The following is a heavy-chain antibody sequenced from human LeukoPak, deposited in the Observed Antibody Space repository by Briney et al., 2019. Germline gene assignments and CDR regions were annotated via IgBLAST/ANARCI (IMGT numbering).Heavy chain of an antibody. J-gene: IGHJ4*02. Sequence: VASVKVSCKASGYTFTVYYMHWLRQAPGQGLEWMGWMNPESGDTNSAQKFQGRVTMTRDTSISTAYMELSRLTSDDTAVYYCARDGALDYWGQGTLVTVSS. CDR2: MNPESGDT. CDR3: ARDGALDY. V-gene: IGHV1-2*02. D-gene: IGHD3-16*01. CDR1: GYTFTVYY.